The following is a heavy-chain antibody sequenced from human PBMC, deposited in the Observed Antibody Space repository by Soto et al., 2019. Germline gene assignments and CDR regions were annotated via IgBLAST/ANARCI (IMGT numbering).Heavy chain of an antibody. CDR2: ISSSSSTI. CDR1: GFTFSSYS. Sequence: EVQLVESGGGLVQPGGSLRLSCAASGFTFSSYSMNWVRQAPGKGLEWVSYISSSSSTIYYADSVKGRFTISRDNAKNSLYLQMNNLRDEDTAVYYCARSPEGYSSGWGQGTLVTVSS. D-gene: IGHD6-19*01. V-gene: IGHV3-48*02. CDR3: ARSPEGYSSG. J-gene: IGHJ4*02.